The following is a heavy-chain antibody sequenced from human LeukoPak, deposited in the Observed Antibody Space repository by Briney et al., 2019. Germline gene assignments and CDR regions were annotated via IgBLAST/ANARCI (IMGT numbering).Heavy chain of an antibody. Sequence: GGSLRLSCAASGFTFSSYGMHWVRQAPGKGLEWVAFIRYDGSNKYYADSVKGRFTISRDNSKNTLYLQMNSLRAEDTAVYYCAKVTTFVDIVATTFDYWGQGTLVTVSS. D-gene: IGHD5-12*01. CDR1: GFTFSSYG. CDR2: IRYDGSNK. J-gene: IGHJ4*02. V-gene: IGHV3-30*02. CDR3: AKVTTFVDIVATTFDY.